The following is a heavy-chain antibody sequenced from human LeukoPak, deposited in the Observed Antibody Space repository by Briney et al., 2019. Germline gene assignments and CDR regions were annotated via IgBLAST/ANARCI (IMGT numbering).Heavy chain of an antibody. D-gene: IGHD1-1*01. CDR1: GGSISSSSYY. J-gene: IGHJ6*03. V-gene: IGHV4-39*01. CDR2: IYYSGST. Sequence: SETLSLTCTVSGGSISSSSYYWGWIRQPPGKGLEWIGSIYYSGSTYYNPSLKSRVAISVDTSKNQFSLKLSSVTAADTAVYYCALEPTGDYYYMDVWGKGTTVTVSS. CDR3: ALEPTGDYYYMDV.